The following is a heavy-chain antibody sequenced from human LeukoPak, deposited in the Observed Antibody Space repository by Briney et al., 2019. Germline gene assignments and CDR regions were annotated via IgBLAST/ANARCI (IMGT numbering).Heavy chain of an antibody. Sequence: GGSLRLSCAASGFTFSRYSMNWVRQAPGKGLEWVSYISSSSSYTNYADSVKGRFTISRDNAKNSLYLHMNSLRAEDTAVYYCASRSSSGSFDYWGQGTVVTVSS. CDR3: ASRSSSGSFDY. J-gene: IGHJ4*02. CDR2: ISSSSSYT. D-gene: IGHD3-22*01. V-gene: IGHV3-21*05. CDR1: GFTFSRYS.